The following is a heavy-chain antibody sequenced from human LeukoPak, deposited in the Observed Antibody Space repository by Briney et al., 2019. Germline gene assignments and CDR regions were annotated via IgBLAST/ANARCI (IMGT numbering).Heavy chain of an antibody. J-gene: IGHJ4*02. CDR1: GFTLSSYW. CDR3: AKGDITTWYYFDS. D-gene: IGHD6-13*01. V-gene: IGHV3-7*04. CDR2: IKQDGSEK. Sequence: GGSLRLSCVASGFTLSSYWMNWVRQVPGRGLEWVAKIKQDGSEKYYVDSVKGRFTISRDTAKNSLYLQMNSLRAEDTAVYYCAKGDITTWYYFDSWGQGTLVTVSS.